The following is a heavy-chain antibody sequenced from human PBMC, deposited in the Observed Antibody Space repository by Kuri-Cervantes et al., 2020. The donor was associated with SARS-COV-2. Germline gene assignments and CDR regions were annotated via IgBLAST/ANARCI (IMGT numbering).Heavy chain of an antibody. J-gene: IGHJ3*02. V-gene: IGHV5-51*01. CDR3: ARPLVPAVEKLVPGAFDI. D-gene: IGHD2-2*01. CDR1: GYSFTSYW. CDR2: IYPGDSDT. Sequence: GGSLRLSCKGSGYSFTSYWIGWVRQMPGKGLEWMGIIYPGDSDTRYSPSFQGQVTISADKSISTAYLQWSSLKASDTAMYYCARPLVPAVEKLVPGAFDIWGQGTMVTVSS.